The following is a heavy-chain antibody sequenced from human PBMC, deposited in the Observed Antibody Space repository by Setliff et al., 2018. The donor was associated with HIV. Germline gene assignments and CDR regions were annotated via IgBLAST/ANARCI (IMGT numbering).Heavy chain of an antibody. CDR2: LHYTGTT. CDR3: AKTIGRYFDIFDN. D-gene: IGHD3-9*01. J-gene: IGHJ4*02. CDR1: GASINSGSHN. Sequence: PSETLSLTCTVSGASINSGSHNWGWIRQPPGKGLEWIATLHYTGTTYYNPSLKSRVTISTDTSKNQFSLKLSSVTAADTAVYYCAKTIGRYFDIFDNWGQGTLVTVSS. V-gene: IGHV4-39*01.